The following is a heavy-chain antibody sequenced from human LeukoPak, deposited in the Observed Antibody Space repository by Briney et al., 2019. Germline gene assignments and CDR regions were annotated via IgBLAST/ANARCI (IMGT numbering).Heavy chain of an antibody. Sequence: GGSLRLSCGALGFPFSNAWMSWVRQAPGKGLEWVGRIKRKTDGGTTDYAAPVKGRLTISRDDSKNTLYLQMNSLKTEDTAVYYCAGGRTDIVVVPATLRNYYFDYWGQGTLVTVSS. J-gene: IGHJ4*02. CDR1: GFPFSNAW. CDR3: AGGRTDIVVVPATLRNYYFDY. D-gene: IGHD2-2*01. CDR2: IKRKTDGGTT. V-gene: IGHV3-15*01.